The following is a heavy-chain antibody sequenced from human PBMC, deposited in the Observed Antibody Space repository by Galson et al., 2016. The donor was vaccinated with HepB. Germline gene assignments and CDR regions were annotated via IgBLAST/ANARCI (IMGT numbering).Heavy chain of an antibody. V-gene: IGHV3-74*01. CDR2: VSTDGSST. J-gene: IGHJ6*02. CDR3: ARNPYSGPRYYYGLDV. Sequence: LRLSCAASGFTFSSYWMHWVRQAPGKGLMWVSRVSTDGSSTRYADSVKGRFTISRDNAKNTLYLQMRSLRAEDSAMYFCARNPYSGPRYYYGLDVWGRGTMVTVSS. D-gene: IGHD4-23*01. CDR1: GFTFSSYW.